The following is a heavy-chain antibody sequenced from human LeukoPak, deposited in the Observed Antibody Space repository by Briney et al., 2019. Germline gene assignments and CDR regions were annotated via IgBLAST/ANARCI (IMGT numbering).Heavy chain of an antibody. Sequence: SETLSLTCAVYGGSFSGYYWSWIRQPPGKGLEWIGEINHSGSTNYNPSLKSRVTISVDTSKNRFSLKLNSVTAADTAVYYCVRHDGRGGATMGAFDSWGQGSLVTVSS. CDR2: INHSGST. V-gene: IGHV4-34*01. CDR1: GGSFSGYY. D-gene: IGHD5-12*01. CDR3: VRHDGRGGATMGAFDS. J-gene: IGHJ5*01.